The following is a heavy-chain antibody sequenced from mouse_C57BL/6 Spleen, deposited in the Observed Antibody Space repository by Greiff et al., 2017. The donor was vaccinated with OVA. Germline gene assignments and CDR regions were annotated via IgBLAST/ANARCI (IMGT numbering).Heavy chain of an antibody. J-gene: IGHJ3*01. V-gene: IGHV1-18*01. CDR2: INPNNGGT. CDR1: GYTFTDYN. CDR3: ARRQSAWFAY. Sequence: VQLKQSGPELVKPGASVKIPCKASGYTFTDYNMDWVKQSHGKSLEWIGDINPNNGGTIYNQKFKGKATLTVDKSSSTAYMELRSLTSEDTAVYYCARRQSAWFAYWGQGTLVTVSA. D-gene: IGHD6-1*01.